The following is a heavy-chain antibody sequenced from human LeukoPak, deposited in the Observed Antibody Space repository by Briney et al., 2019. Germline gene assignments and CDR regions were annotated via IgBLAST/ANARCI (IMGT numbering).Heavy chain of an antibody. CDR1: GFTFSDYW. Sequence: GGSLRLSCTASGFTFSDYWMTWVRQAPGKGLEWVANIKQDGSAEYYVDSVKGRFTISRDNAKNSLYLQMDSLRVEDTATYYCARWRGSTSERSDYWGQGTLVTVSS. CDR2: IKQDGSAE. CDR3: ARWRGSTSERSDY. D-gene: IGHD2-2*01. J-gene: IGHJ4*02. V-gene: IGHV3-7*01.